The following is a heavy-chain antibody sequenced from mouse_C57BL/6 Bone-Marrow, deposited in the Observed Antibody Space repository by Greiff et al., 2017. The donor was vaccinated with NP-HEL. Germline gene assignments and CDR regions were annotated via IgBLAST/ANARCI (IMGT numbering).Heavy chain of an antibody. J-gene: IGHJ4*01. D-gene: IGHD1-1*01. CDR3: TGGGSSPYAMDY. CDR1: GFTFSNYW. Sequence: EVKLEESGGGLVQPGGSMKLSCVASGFTFSNYWMNWVRQSPEKGLEWVAQIRLKSDNYASHYAESVKGRFTISRDDSKSSVYLQMNNLRAEDTGIYYCTGGGSSPYAMDYWGQGTSVTVSS. V-gene: IGHV6-3*01. CDR2: IRLKSDNYAS.